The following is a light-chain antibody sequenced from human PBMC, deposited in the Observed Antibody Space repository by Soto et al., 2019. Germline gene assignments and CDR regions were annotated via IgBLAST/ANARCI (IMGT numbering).Light chain of an antibody. V-gene: IGKV3-20*01. CDR2: GAS. CDR3: QQYGSSGT. J-gene: IGKJ1*01. CDR1: QSVSNNY. Sequence: ELVLTQSPGTLSLSPGERATLSCRASQSVSNNYLAWYQQKPGQALRLLIYGASNRATGIPDRFSGSGSGTDFTLTISRLEPEDFAVYYCQQYGSSGTFGQGTKVDIK.